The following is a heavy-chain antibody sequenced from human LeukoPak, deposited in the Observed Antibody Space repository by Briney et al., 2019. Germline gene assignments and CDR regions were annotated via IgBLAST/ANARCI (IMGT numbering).Heavy chain of an antibody. CDR3: ARVRYCSGGSCYGLHYYYMDV. J-gene: IGHJ6*03. CDR1: GYSISSGYY. Sequence: SETLSLTCTVSGYSISSGYYWGWIRQPPGKGLEWIGEIYHSGSTNYNPSLKSRVTISVDKSKNQFSLKLSSVTAADTAVYYCARVRYCSGGSCYGLHYYYMDVWGKGTTVTVSS. V-gene: IGHV4-38-2*02. D-gene: IGHD2-15*01. CDR2: IYHSGST.